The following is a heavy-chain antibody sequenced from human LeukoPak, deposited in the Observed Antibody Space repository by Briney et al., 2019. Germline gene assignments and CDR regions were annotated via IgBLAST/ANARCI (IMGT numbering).Heavy chain of an antibody. CDR1: GYTFTSYY. CDR3: ARGRPLLWFGESFDY. V-gene: IGHV1-46*01. CDR2: INPSGGST. J-gene: IGHJ4*02. Sequence: ASVKVSCKAPGYTFTSYYMHWVRQAPGQGLEWMGIINPSGGSTSYAQKFQGRVTMTRDTSTSTVYMELSSLRSEDTAVYYCARGRPLLWFGESFDYWGQGTLVTVSS. D-gene: IGHD3-10*01.